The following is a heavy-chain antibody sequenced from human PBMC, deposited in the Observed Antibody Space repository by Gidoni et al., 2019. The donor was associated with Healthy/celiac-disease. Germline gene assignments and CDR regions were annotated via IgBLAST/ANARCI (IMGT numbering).Heavy chain of an antibody. V-gene: IGHV3-9*01. CDR1: GFTFDDYA. CDR2: ISWNSGSI. CDR3: ARKIAAAYYFDY. Sequence: EVQLVESGGGLVQPGRSLRLSCAASGFTFDDYAMHWVRQAPGKGLEWVSGISWNSGSIGYADSVKGRFTISRDNAKNSLYLQMNSLRAEDTALYYCARKIAAAYYFDYWGQGTLVTVSS. J-gene: IGHJ4*02. D-gene: IGHD6-6*01.